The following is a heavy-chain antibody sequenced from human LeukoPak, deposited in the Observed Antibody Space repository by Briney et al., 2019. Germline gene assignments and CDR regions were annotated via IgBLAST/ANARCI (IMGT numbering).Heavy chain of an antibody. CDR1: GGSFSGYH. V-gene: IGHV4-34*01. CDR3: ARGPMRTYYYGSGSYYNYYFDY. CDR2: INHSGST. Sequence: SETLSLTCAVYGGSFSGYHWSWIRQPPGKGLEWIGEINHSGSTNYNPSLKSRVTISVDTSKNQFSLKLSSVTAADTAVYYCARGPMRTYYYGSGSYYNYYFDYWGQGTLVTVSS. D-gene: IGHD3-10*01. J-gene: IGHJ4*02.